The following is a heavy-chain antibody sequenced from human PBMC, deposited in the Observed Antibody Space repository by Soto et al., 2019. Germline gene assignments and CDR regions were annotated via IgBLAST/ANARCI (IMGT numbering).Heavy chain of an antibody. CDR2: INPNSGGT. Sequence: QVQLVQSGAEVKKPGASVKVSCKASGYTFTGYYMHWVRQAPGQGLEWMGWINPNSGGTNYAQKLQGRDTMTRDTSISTAYMELSRLRSDDTAVYYCARFGRLWQWLSPGTHFDYWGQGTLVTVSS. CDR1: GYTFTGYY. V-gene: IGHV1-2*02. J-gene: IGHJ4*02. D-gene: IGHD6-19*01. CDR3: ARFGRLWQWLSPGTHFDY.